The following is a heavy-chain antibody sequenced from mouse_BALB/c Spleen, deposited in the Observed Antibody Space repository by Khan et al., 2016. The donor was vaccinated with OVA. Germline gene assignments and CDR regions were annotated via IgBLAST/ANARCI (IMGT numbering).Heavy chain of an antibody. V-gene: IGHV3-2*02. CDR1: GYSITSDYA. CDR3: VRGGAY. CDR2: INYRGTT. J-gene: IGHJ3*01. Sequence: EVQLQEPGPGLVKPSQSLSLTCTVTGYSITSDYACNWIRQFPGNKLEWVGYINYRGTTSKKPSLKSRISITRDSSKNQFFLQLNSQTTEDTATYYCVRGGAYWGQGTLVTVSA.